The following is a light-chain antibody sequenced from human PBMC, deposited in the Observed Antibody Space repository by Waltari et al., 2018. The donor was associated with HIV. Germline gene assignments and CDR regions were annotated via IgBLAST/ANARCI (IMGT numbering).Light chain of an antibody. CDR2: GAS. J-gene: IGKJ1*01. CDR3: QQSHSGPRT. Sequence: DIQMTQSPSSLSAYIGDTVIITCRADQTVSNYLNWYQQTPGKAPKLLIYGASTLQRGVPSRFSGSGSGTDFTLTITGLQPDDYATYYCQQSHSGPRTFGQGTKVEMK. CDR1: QTVSNY. V-gene: IGKV1-39*01.